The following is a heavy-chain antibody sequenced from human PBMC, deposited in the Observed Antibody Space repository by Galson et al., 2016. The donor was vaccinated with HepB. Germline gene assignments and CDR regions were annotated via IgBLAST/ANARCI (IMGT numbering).Heavy chain of an antibody. D-gene: IGHD1-26*01. CDR3: ATEDNIAGATTINN. V-gene: IGHV3-23*01. CDR1: GFTFSSYA. J-gene: IGHJ4*02. Sequence: SLRLSCAASGFTFSSYAMTWVRQAPGKGLEWVSVITSGGSTYYAASVKGRFTISRDNSKNTLYVQMNNLGAEDTAVYYCATEDNIAGATTINNWGQGTLVTVSS. CDR2: ITSGGST.